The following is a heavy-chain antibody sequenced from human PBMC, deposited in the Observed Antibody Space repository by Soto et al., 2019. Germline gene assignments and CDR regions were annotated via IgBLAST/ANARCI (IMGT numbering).Heavy chain of an antibody. Sequence: GWSLRLSCTVSGFTFSDHYMDWVRQAPGRGLEWVGRSRNKANSYTTEYAASVEGRSTISRDDSKNSLLRQMSSLKSGYRAVYFCARQSPHRGTYFFDYWGRGTLVPVSS. CDR1: GFTFSDHY. D-gene: IGHD1-26*01. V-gene: IGHV3-72*01. J-gene: IGHJ4*02. CDR2: SRNKANSYTT. CDR3: ARQSPHRGTYFFDY.